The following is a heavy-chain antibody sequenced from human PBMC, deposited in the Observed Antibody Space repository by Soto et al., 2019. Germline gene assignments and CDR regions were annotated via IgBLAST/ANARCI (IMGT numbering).Heavy chain of an antibody. V-gene: IGHV3-11*01. CDR2: ISSSASTM. Sequence: PGGSLRLSCAASGFTFNDYYMSWIRQAPGKGLEWVSYISSSASTMYYADSVRGRFTISRDNAKNSLHLQLNSLRAEDTAVYYCARDLDTNMETFDYWGQGTLVTVSS. CDR3: ARDLDTNMETFDY. J-gene: IGHJ4*02. CDR1: GFTFNDYY. D-gene: IGHD5-18*01.